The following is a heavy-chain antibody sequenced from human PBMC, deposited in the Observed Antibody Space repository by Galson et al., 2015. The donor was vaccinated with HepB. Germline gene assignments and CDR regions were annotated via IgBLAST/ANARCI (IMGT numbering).Heavy chain of an antibody. CDR3: AKSGLYSYYDYVWGSYRPLDY. V-gene: IGHV3-30*18. CDR2: ISYDGSNK. J-gene: IGHJ4*02. CDR1: GSTFSSYG. Sequence: SLRLSCAASGSTFSSYGMHWVRQAPGKGLEWVAVISYDGSNKYYADSVKGRFTISRDNSKNTLYLQMNSLRAEDTAVYYCAKSGLYSYYDYVWGSYRPLDYWGQGTLVTVSS. D-gene: IGHD3-16*02.